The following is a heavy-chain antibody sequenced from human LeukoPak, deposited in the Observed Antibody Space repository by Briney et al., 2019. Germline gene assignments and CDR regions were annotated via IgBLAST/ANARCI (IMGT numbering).Heavy chain of an antibody. CDR3: IRDVDTAMRYGMDV. CDR2: MRGKASSYVT. Sequence: GGSLRLSCAASGLTFSDSAMHWVRQASGKGLEWVGRMRGKASSYVTAYGASVKGRFTISRDDSENTAYLQMNTLKIEDTAVYYCIRDVDTAMRYGMDVWGQGTTVTVSS. J-gene: IGHJ6*02. V-gene: IGHV3-73*01. D-gene: IGHD5-18*01. CDR1: GLTFSDSA.